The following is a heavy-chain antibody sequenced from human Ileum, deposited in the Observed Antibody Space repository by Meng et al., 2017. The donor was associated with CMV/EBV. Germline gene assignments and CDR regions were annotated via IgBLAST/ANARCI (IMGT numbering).Heavy chain of an antibody. D-gene: IGHD6-13*01. CDR2: INSAGRT. V-gene: IGHV3-53*01. J-gene: IGHJ5*02. Sequence: GESLKISCAASGFTVSSNYMSWVRQAPGKGLEWVSGINSAGRTYYADSVKGRFTISRDNSKNTLYFQMNSLRVDDTAVYYCVRGGQQQLGWFDPWGQGTLVTVSS. CDR1: GFTVSSNY. CDR3: VRGGQQQLGWFDP.